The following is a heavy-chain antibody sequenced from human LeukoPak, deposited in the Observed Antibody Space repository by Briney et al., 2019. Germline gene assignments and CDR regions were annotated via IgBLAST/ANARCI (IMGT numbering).Heavy chain of an antibody. D-gene: IGHD3-3*01. CDR1: GFTFSSYS. Sequence: GGSLRLSCAASGFTFSSYSMNWVRQAPGKGLEWVSSISSSSNYIHYADSVKGRFTISRDTATNSLLLQMNSLRAEDTAVYFCARDLTDDFWGGYHFDYWGQGILVTVSS. V-gene: IGHV3-21*01. J-gene: IGHJ4*02. CDR2: ISSSSNYI. CDR3: ARDLTDDFWGGYHFDY.